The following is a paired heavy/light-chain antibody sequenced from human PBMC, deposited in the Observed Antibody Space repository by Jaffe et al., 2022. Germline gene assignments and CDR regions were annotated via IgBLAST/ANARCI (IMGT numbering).Light chain of an antibody. CDR3: QQYYSNPYT. CDR2: WAS. J-gene: IGKJ2*01. Sequence: DIVMTQSPDSLAVSLGERATINCKSSQSVFYSSNNKNYLAWYQQKPGQPPKLLIYWASTRESGVPDRFSGSGSGTDFTLTISSLQAEDVAVYYCQQYYSNPYTFGQGTKLEIK. CDR1: QSVFYSSNNKNY. V-gene: IGKV4-1*01.
Heavy chain of an antibody. D-gene: IGHD2-15*01. CDR3: ARGFCSGASCVVGWFDP. V-gene: IGHV4-59*01. CDR2: ISYSGST. J-gene: IGHJ5*02. Sequence: QVQLQESGPGLVKPSETLSLTCTVSGGSISGYYLSWIRQTPGKGLEWIGYISYSGSTNYNPSLKSRLTLSVDTSKNQFSLKLSSMTAADAAVYYCARGFCSGASCVVGWFDPWGQGTLVTVSS. CDR1: GGSISGYY.